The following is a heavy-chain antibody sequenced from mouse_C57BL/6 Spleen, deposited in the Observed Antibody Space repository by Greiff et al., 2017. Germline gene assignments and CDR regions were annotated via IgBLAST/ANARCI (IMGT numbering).Heavy chain of an antibody. J-gene: IGHJ2*01. V-gene: IGHV1-20*01. CDR2: INPYNGDT. CDR3: ARSDSYFDD. CDR1: GYSFTGYF. Sequence: VHVKQSGPELVKPGDSVKISCKASGYSFTGYFMNWVMQSHGKSLEWIGRINPYNGDTLYNQKFKGKATLTVDKSSSTAHMGLRSLTSEDSAVYYCARSDSYFDDWGQGTTLTVSS.